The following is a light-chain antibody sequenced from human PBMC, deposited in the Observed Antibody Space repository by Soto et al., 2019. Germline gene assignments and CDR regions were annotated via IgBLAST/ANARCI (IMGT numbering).Light chain of an antibody. CDR2: GAS. Sequence: EIVLTQSPGTLSLSPGERATLSCRASQSVSSRYLAGYQQKPGQAPRLLFYGASSRATGIPDRFSGSGSGTDFTLTISRLEPEDFAVYYCQQYGSSAYTFGQGTKLEIK. CDR1: QSVSSRY. CDR3: QQYGSSAYT. J-gene: IGKJ2*01. V-gene: IGKV3-20*01.